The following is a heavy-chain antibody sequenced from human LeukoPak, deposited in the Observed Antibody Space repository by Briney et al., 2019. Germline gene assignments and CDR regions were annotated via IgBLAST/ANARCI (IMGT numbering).Heavy chain of an antibody. CDR3: ARGLMPEYSSGWRGFGY. CDR1: GGTISSYY. D-gene: IGHD6-19*01. CDR2: VYYSRST. Sequence: SETLSLTCSVSGGTISSYYWSWIRQPPGKGLEWIGYVYYSRSTSYNPSLRSRVTISVDMSKNQFSLKLSSMTAADTAVYYCARGLMPEYSSGWRGFGYWGQGILVTVSS. V-gene: IGHV4-59*08. J-gene: IGHJ4*02.